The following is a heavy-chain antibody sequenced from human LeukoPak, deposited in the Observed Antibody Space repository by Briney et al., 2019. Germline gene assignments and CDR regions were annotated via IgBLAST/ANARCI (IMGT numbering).Heavy chain of an antibody. CDR2: IYTSGST. V-gene: IGHV4-61*02. CDR1: GGSISSSSYY. D-gene: IGHD2-2*01. J-gene: IGHJ4*02. CDR3: ARYIVVVPAASDY. Sequence: PSETLSLTCTVSGGSISSSSYYWGWIRQPAGKGLEWIGRIYTSGSTNYNPSLKSRVTISVDTSKNQFSLKLSSVTAADTAVYYCARYIVVVPAASDYWGQGTLVTVSS.